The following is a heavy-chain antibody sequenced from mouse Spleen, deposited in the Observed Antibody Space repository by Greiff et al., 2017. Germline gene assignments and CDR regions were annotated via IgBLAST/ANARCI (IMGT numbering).Heavy chain of an antibody. V-gene: IGHV5-9-1*01. CDR1: GFTFSSYA. Sequence: EVMLVESGGGLVKPGGSLKLSCAASGFTFSSYAMSWVRQTPEKRLEWVATISSGGSYTYYPDSVKGRFTISRDNAKNTLYLQMSSLRSEDTAMYYCARPHYYGSSYGYWGQGTTLTVSS. J-gene: IGHJ2*01. CDR3: ARPHYYGSSYGY. CDR2: ISSGGSYT. D-gene: IGHD1-1*01.